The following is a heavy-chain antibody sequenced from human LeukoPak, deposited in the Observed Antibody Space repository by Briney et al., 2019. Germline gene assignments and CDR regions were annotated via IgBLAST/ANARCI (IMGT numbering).Heavy chain of an antibody. Sequence: PGGSLRLSCAASGFTFSSYAMSWVRQAPGKGLEWVSAISGSGGSTYYADSVKGRFTISRDNSKNTLYLQMNSLRAEDTAVYYCAKTKGAMVRGVITSFDYWGQGTLVTVSS. V-gene: IGHV3-23*01. CDR3: AKTKGAMVRGVITSFDY. D-gene: IGHD3-10*01. CDR1: GFTFSSYA. CDR2: ISGSGGST. J-gene: IGHJ4*02.